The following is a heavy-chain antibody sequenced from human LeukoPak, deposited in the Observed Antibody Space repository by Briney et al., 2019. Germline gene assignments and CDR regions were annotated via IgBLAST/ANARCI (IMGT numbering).Heavy chain of an antibody. J-gene: IGHJ4*02. V-gene: IGHV1-69*04. CDR1: GGTFSSYA. Sequence: SVKVSCKASGGTFSSYAISWVRQAPGQGLEWMGRIIPILGIANYAQKFQDRVTITADKSTSTAYMELSSLRSEDTAVYYCARGDGYNFWLVGYWGQGTLVTVSS. CDR3: ARGDGYNFWLVGY. D-gene: IGHD5-24*01. CDR2: IIPILGIA.